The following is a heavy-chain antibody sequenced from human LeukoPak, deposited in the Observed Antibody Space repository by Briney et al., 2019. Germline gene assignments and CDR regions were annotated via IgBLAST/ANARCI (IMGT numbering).Heavy chain of an antibody. D-gene: IGHD1-7*01. CDR2: IYYSGST. CDR3: ARGRGLELELFPRIDY. CDR1: GGSISSYY. Sequence: SETLSLTCTVSGGSISSYYWSWIRQPPGKGLEWIGYIYYSGSTNYNPSLKSRVTISVDTSKNQFSLKLSSVTAADTAVYYCARGRGLELELFPRIDYWGQGTLVTVSS. J-gene: IGHJ4*02. V-gene: IGHV4-59*01.